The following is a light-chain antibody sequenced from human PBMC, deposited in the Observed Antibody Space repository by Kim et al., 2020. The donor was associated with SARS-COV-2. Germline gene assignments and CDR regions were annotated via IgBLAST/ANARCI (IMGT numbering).Light chain of an antibody. CDR3: QAWDSITAV. CDR1: KLGDKY. V-gene: IGLV3-1*01. J-gene: IGLJ1*01. CDR2: QDS. Sequence: SYELTQPPSVSVSPGQTALITFSGDKLGDKYACWYQQKPGQSPVLVIYQDSKRPSGIPERFSGSNSGNTATLTISGTQAMDEADYYCQAWDSITAVFGTGTKVTVL.